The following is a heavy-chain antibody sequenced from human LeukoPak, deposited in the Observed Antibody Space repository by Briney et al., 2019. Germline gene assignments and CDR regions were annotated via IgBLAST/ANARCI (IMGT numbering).Heavy chain of an antibody. J-gene: IGHJ4*02. D-gene: IGHD3-16*01. Sequence: ASVEVSCKASGYTFNSYGITWVRQAPGQGLEWMGWISAYSADTNYAQKLQGRVTMTTDTSTNTAYLELRSLRSDDTAVYYCARRPPNDYYFDYWGQGTLVTVSS. V-gene: IGHV1-18*01. CDR2: ISAYSADT. CDR1: GYTFNSYG. CDR3: ARRPPNDYYFDY.